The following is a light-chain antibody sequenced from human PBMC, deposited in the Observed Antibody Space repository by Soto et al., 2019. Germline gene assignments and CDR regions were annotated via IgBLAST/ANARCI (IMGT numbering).Light chain of an antibody. CDR3: CSYAGDSLYV. Sequence: QSALTQPRSVSGSPGQSVTISCTGTSSDVGGYNYVSWYQQHPGKAPKLMIYDVSKRPSGVPDRFSGSKSGNTASLTISGLQAEDEADYYCCSYAGDSLYVFGTRTKVTV. CDR2: DVS. V-gene: IGLV2-11*01. CDR1: SSDVGGYNY. J-gene: IGLJ1*01.